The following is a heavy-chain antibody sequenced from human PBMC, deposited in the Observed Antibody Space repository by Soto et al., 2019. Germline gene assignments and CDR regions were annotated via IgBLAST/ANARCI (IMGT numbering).Heavy chain of an antibody. D-gene: IGHD3-22*01. J-gene: IGHJ5*02. V-gene: IGHV3-23*01. CDR1: GFTFSSYV. CDR2: ISGSGGST. CDR3: AKVGYYDTSGHNWFDP. Sequence: LRLSCAVSGFTFSSYVMSWVRQAPGKGLEWVSAISGSGGSTYYADSVKGRFTISRDNSKNTLYLQMNSLRADDTAVYYCAKVGYYDTSGHNWFDPWGQGTLLTVSS.